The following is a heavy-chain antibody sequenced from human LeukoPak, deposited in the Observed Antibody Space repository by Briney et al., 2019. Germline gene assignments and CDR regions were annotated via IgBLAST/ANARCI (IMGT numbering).Heavy chain of an antibody. CDR1: GYTFTGYY. Sequence: ASVKVSCKASGYTFTGYYMHWVRQAPGQGLEWMGWINPNSGGTNYAQKFQGRVTMTRDTSISTAYMELSRLRSDDTAVYYCARGNTIFGVAVYYFDYWGQGTLVTVSS. CDR2: INPNSGGT. D-gene: IGHD3-3*01. CDR3: ARGNTIFGVAVYYFDY. V-gene: IGHV1-2*02. J-gene: IGHJ4*02.